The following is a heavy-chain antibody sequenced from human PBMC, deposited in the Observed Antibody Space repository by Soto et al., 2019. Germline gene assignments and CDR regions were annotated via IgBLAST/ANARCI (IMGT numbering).Heavy chain of an antibody. Sequence: PGGSLRLSCAASGFTFSSYGMHWVRQAPGKGLEWVAVISYDGSNKYYADSVKGRFTISRDNSKNTLYLQMNSLRAEDTAVYYCAKGQTWIRLWSYFDYWGQGTLVTVSS. CDR1: GFTFSSYG. CDR3: AKGQTWIRLWSYFDY. CDR2: ISYDGSNK. V-gene: IGHV3-30*18. D-gene: IGHD5-18*01. J-gene: IGHJ4*02.